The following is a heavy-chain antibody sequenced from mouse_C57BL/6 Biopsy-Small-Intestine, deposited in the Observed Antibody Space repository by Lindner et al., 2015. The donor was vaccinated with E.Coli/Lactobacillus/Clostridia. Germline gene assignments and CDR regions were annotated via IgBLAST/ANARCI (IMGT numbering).Heavy chain of an antibody. CDR2: IYPGDGDT. CDR1: GFVFSNSW. Sequence: VQLQESGPELVKPGASVKISCKASGFVFSNSWMNWVKQRPGKGLEWIGQIYPGDGDTNYNGKFKGKATLTADKSSSTAYTQLSSLTSEDSAVYFCARGDYGRASYFDYWGQGTTLTVSS. CDR3: ARGDYGRASYFDY. D-gene: IGHD2-1*01. J-gene: IGHJ2*01. V-gene: IGHV1-80*01.